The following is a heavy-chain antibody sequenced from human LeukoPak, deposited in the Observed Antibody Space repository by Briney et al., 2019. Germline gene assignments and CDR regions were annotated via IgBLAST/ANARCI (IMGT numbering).Heavy chain of an antibody. D-gene: IGHD6-6*01. CDR3: ARVWSEYSSSGSFDY. CDR1: GYTFTSYY. Sequence: ASVKVSCKASGYTFTSYYMHWVRQAPGQGLEWMGIINPSGGSTSYAQKFQGRVTMTRDTSTSTVYMELSSLRSEDTAVYYCARVWSEYSSSGSFDYWGQGTLVTVSS. V-gene: IGHV1-46*01. J-gene: IGHJ4*02. CDR2: INPSGGST.